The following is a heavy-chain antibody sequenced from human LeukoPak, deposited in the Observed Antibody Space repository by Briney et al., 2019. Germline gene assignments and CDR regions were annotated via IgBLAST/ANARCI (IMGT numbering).Heavy chain of an antibody. CDR3: ARDTGTSGSPPDY. CDR1: GFTFSNYW. Sequence: GGSLRLSCAASGFTFSNYWMSWVRQAPRKGLEWVANIKQDGSEKYYVDSVKGRFTISRDNAKNSLYLQMNSLRAEDTAVYYCARDTGTSGSPPDYWGQGTLVTVSS. D-gene: IGHD1-26*01. V-gene: IGHV3-7*01. CDR2: IKQDGSEK. J-gene: IGHJ4*02.